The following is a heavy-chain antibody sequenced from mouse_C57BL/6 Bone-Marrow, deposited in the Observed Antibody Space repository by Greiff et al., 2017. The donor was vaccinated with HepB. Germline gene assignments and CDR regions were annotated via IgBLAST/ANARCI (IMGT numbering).Heavy chain of an antibody. CDR1: GYTFTSYW. V-gene: IGHV1-74*01. D-gene: IGHD1-1*01. CDR2: IHPSDSDT. J-gene: IGHJ1*03. CDR3: ALMTTVVAKGYFDV. Sequence: QVQLQQPGAELVKPGASVKVSCKASGYTFTSYWMHWVKQRPGQGLEWIGRIHPSDSDTNYNQKFKGKATLTVDKSSSTAYMQLSSLTSEDSAVYYCALMTTVVAKGYFDVWGTGTTVTVSS.